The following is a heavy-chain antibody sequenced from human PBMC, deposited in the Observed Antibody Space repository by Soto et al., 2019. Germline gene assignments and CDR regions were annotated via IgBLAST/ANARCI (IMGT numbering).Heavy chain of an antibody. D-gene: IGHD3-9*01. CDR3: AKVNYDILTGYYPWEGYYYGMDV. CDR2: IAYNGGNK. J-gene: IGHJ6*02. V-gene: IGHV3-30*18. Sequence: GGSLRLSCAASGFTFSSYAMNWVRQAPGKGLEWVSTIAYNGGNKYYADYVKGRFTISRDNSKNTLYLQMNSLRAEDTAVYYCAKVNYDILTGYYPWEGYYYGMDVWGQGTTVTVSS. CDR1: GFTFSSYA.